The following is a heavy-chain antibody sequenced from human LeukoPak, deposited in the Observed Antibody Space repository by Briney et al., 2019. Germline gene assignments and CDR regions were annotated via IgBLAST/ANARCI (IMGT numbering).Heavy chain of an antibody. V-gene: IGHV4-39*01. CDR2: IYYSGST. CDR3: ASNHIVGAPDAFDI. J-gene: IGHJ3*02. CDR1: GGSISSSSYY. Sequence: SETLSLTCTVSGGSISSSSYYWGWIRQPPGKGLEWIGSIYYSGSTYYNPSLKSRVTISVDTSKNQFSLKLSSVTAADTAVYYCASNHIVGAPDAFDIWGQGTTVTVSS. D-gene: IGHD1-26*01.